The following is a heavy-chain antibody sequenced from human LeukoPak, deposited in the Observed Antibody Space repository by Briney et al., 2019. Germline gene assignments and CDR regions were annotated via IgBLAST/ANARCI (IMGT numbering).Heavy chain of an antibody. Sequence: SVKVSCKASGGTFSSYAISWVRQAPGQGLEWMGRIIPIFGTANYAQKFQGRVTITTDESTSTAYMELRSLRSDDTAVYYCARDSYYYDSSGYYKYYYYMDVWGKGTTVTVSS. CDR3: ARDSYYYDSSGYYKYYYYMDV. CDR2: IIPIFGTA. CDR1: GGTFSSYA. D-gene: IGHD3-22*01. V-gene: IGHV1-69*05. J-gene: IGHJ6*03.